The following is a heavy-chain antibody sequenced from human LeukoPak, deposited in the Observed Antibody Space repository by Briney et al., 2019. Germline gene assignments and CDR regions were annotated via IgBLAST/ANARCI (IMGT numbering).Heavy chain of an antibody. J-gene: IGHJ4*02. D-gene: IGHD3-16*01. CDR3: ARDRLGDGHYSFDY. CDR1: GYTFTGYY. Sequence: ASVKVSCKASGYTFTGYYMHWVRQAPGQGLEWMGIINPSGGSTSYAQKFQGRVTMTRDMSTSTAYMELSSLRSEDTAVYYCARDRLGDGHYSFDYWGQGTLVTVSS. V-gene: IGHV1-46*01. CDR2: INPSGGST.